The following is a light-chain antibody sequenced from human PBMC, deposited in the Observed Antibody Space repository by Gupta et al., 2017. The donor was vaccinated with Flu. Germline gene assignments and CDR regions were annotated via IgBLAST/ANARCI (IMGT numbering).Light chain of an antibody. CDR1: SSDVGGYNY. J-gene: IGLJ3*02. CDR3: SPYTSSSTWV. Sequence: SALTQPASVSGSPGQSITLSCTGTSSDVGGYNYVSWYQQHPGKAPKLMIYEVSDRPSGGSNRFSGSKSGNTASLTSSGLQAEDEADYYCSPYTSSSTWVFGGGTKLTVL. CDR2: EVS. V-gene: IGLV2-14*01.